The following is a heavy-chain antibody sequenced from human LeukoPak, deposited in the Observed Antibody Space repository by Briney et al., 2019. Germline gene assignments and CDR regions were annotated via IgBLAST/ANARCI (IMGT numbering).Heavy chain of an antibody. CDR3: ARDRSGYEPFDY. CDR1: GFTFSSYA. CDR2: ISSSGGTM. V-gene: IGHV3-11*01. D-gene: IGHD5-12*01. J-gene: IGHJ4*02. Sequence: GGSLRLSCAASGFTFSSYAMSWIRQALGKGLEWVSYISSSGGTMYYADSVKGRFTISRDNAKNSLYLQMNSLRAEDTAVYYCARDRSGYEPFDYWGQGTLVTVSS.